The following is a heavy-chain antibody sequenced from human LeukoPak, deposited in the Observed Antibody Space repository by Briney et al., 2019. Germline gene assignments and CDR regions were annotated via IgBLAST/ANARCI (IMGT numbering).Heavy chain of an antibody. D-gene: IGHD6-6*01. CDR3: ARSHQIATRPLAEYFQQ. CDR2: INHSGGT. Sequence: SETLSLTCAVYGGSFSGYYWSWIRQPPGKGLEWIGEINHSGGTNYNPSLKSRVTISVDTSKNQFSLKLSSVTAADTALYYCARSHQIATRPLAEYFQQWGQGTLVTVSS. V-gene: IGHV4-34*01. J-gene: IGHJ1*01. CDR1: GGSFSGYY.